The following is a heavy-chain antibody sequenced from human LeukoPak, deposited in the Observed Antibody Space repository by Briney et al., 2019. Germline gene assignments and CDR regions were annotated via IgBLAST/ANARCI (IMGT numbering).Heavy chain of an antibody. V-gene: IGHV1-18*01. D-gene: IGHD3-10*01. Sequence: ASVTLSCTASGYTFTSYGISWVRQAPGQGLEWMGWISAYNGNTNYAQKLQGRVTMTTDTSTSTAYMELRSLRSDDTAVYYCARYYYGLGDYGMDVWGQGTTVTVSS. CDR3: ARYYYGLGDYGMDV. CDR2: ISAYNGNT. J-gene: IGHJ6*02. CDR1: GYTFTSYG.